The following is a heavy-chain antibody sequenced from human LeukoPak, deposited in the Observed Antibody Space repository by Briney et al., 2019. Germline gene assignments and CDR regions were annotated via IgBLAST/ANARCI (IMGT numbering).Heavy chain of an antibody. D-gene: IGHD5-24*01. Sequence: SETLSLTCSVSGVSTSAYYWTWIRQPPGRGLEWIGYVYYSGSTKYSPSLKSRVTISIDTSKSQFSLKLSSVTAADTAVYYCARQFNSFDYWGQGALVTVSS. CDR3: ARQFNSFDY. CDR2: VYYSGST. V-gene: IGHV4-59*08. J-gene: IGHJ4*02. CDR1: GVSTSAYY.